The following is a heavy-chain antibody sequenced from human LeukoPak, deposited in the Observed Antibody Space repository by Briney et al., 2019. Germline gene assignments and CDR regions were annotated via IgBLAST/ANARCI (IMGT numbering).Heavy chain of an antibody. D-gene: IGHD5-24*01. V-gene: IGHV4-38-2*02. CDR1: GYSISSGYY. J-gene: IGHJ4*02. CDR2: IYHSGST. Sequence: PSETLSLTCTVSGYSISSGYYWGWIRQPPGKGLEWIGSIYHSGSTYYNPSLKSRVTISVDTSKNQFSLKLSSVTAADTAVHYCARGIRRDGYKTRDVELDYWGQGTLVTVSS. CDR3: ARGIRRDGYKTRDVELDY.